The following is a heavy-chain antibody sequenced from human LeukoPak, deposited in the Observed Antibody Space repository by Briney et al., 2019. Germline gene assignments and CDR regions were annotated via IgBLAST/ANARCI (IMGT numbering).Heavy chain of an antibody. V-gene: IGHV3-30-3*01. D-gene: IGHD1-1*01. CDR2: ISYDGSNK. CDR1: GFTFSSYA. CDR3: ARCTTGTTEIDY. Sequence: GGSLRLSCAASGFTFSSYAMHWGRQAPGKGLEWVAVISYDGSNKYYADSVKGRFTISRDNSKNTLYLQMNSLRAEDTAVYYCARCTTGTTEIDYWGQGTLVTVSS. J-gene: IGHJ4*02.